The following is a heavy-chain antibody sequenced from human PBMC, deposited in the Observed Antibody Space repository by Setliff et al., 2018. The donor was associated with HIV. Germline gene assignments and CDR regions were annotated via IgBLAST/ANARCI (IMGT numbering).Heavy chain of an antibody. D-gene: IGHD3-22*01. CDR1: GGYITTYY. J-gene: IGHJ3*02. Sequence: PSETLSLTCTVSGGYITTYYWSWIRQPPGKGLEWIGYIYYSGSTNYNPSLKSRVPISVDTSKNQFSLKLSSVTAADTAVYYCARLHYYDRSGLTVGAFDIWGQGTMVTVSS. V-gene: IGHV4-59*08. CDR2: IYYSGST. CDR3: ARLHYYDRSGLTVGAFDI.